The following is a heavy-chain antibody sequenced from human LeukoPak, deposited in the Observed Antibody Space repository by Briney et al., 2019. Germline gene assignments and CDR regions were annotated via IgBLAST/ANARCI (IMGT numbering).Heavy chain of an antibody. CDR3: ARGRSPPTYYYYYGMDV. V-gene: IGHV4-34*01. J-gene: IGHJ6*02. CDR1: GGSFSGYY. D-gene: IGHD3-10*01. Sequence: SETLSLTCAVYGGSFSGYYWSWIRQPPGKGLEWIGEINHSGSTNYNPSLKSRVTISVDTCKNQFSLKLSSVTAADTAVYYCARGRSPPTYYYYYGMDVWGQGTTVTVSS. CDR2: INHSGST.